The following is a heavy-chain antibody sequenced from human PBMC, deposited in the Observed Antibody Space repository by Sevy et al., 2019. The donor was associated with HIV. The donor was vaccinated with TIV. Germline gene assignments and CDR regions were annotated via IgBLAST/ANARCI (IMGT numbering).Heavy chain of an antibody. V-gene: IGHV5-51*01. J-gene: IGHJ6*02. CDR1: GYSFTSYC. Sequence: GESLKISCKISGYSFTSYCIGWVRQMTGKGLEWMGIFCPGDSDISYSPSFQGQVTISADKSIGTVYLRWRSLKASDTAMYYCTRQGPSDGMDVWGRGTTVTVSS. CDR2: FCPGDSDI. CDR3: TRQGPSDGMDV.